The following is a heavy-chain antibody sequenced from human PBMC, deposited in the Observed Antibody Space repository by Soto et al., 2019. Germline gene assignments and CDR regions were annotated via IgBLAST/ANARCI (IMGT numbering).Heavy chain of an antibody. CDR3: ARVVGRYCSGGSCRENWFDP. J-gene: IGHJ5*02. D-gene: IGHD2-15*01. Sequence: QVQLQESGPGLVKPSQTLSLTCTVSGGSISSGGYYWSWIRQHPGKGLEWIGYIYYSGSTYHNPSLKSRVTISVDTSKNQFSLKLSSVTAADTAVYYCARVVGRYCSGGSCRENWFDPWGQGTLVTVSS. CDR1: GGSISSGGYY. V-gene: IGHV4-31*03. CDR2: IYYSGST.